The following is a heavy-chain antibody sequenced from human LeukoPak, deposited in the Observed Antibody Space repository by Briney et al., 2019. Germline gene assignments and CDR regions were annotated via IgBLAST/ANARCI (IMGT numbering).Heavy chain of an antibody. CDR3: ARARVVPAAMYDY. CDR1: GGSISSGGYS. D-gene: IGHD2-2*01. V-gene: IGHV4-30-2*01. CDR2: IYHSGST. Sequence: SETLSLTCAVSGGSISSGGYSWSWIRQPPGKGLEWIGYIYHSGSTYYNPSLKSRVTISVDRSKNQFSLKLSSVTAADTAVYYCARARVVPAAMYDYRGQGTLVTVSA. J-gene: IGHJ4*02.